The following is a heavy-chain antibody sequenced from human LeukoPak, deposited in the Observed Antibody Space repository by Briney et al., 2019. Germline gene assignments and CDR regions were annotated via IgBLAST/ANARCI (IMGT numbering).Heavy chain of an antibody. D-gene: IGHD2-21*02. V-gene: IGHV1-69*04. CDR2: IIPILGIA. CDR1: GGTFSSYA. CDR3: AREATAIPSWFDP. J-gene: IGHJ5*02. Sequence: GASVKVSCKASGGTFSSYAISWVRQAPGQGLEWMGRIIPILGIANYAQKFQGRVTITADKSTSTAYMELSSLRSEDTAVYYCAREATAIPSWFDPWGQGTLVTVSS.